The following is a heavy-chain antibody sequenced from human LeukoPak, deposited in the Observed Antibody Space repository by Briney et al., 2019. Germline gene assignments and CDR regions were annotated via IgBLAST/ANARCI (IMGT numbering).Heavy chain of an antibody. Sequence: SQTLSLTCAISGDSVSSNIAAWMWIRQSPARGLEWLGRTYYRSKWYNDYAVSVKSRITINPDTSKNQFSLQLNSVTPEDTAVYYCARDRLFYFGIAAAGMRYGMDVWGHGTTVTVSS. D-gene: IGHD6-13*01. CDR3: ARDRLFYFGIAAAGMRYGMDV. CDR2: TYYRSKWYN. J-gene: IGHJ6*02. V-gene: IGHV6-1*01. CDR1: GDSVSSNIAA.